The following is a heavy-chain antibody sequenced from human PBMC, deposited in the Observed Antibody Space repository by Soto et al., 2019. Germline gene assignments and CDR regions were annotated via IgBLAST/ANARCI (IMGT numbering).Heavy chain of an antibody. Sequence: QITLKESGPTLVKPTQTLTLTCTFSGCSLSTSGVGVGWIRQPPGKALEWLALIYWDDDKRYSTSLKSRLTSTKDTSKNQVVLKMTHMDPVDTATYYWAHFWYSSFYPSLTYDACDIWGQGTMVTVSS. V-gene: IGHV2-5*02. D-gene: IGHD6-13*01. CDR3: AHFWYSSFYPSLTYDACDI. J-gene: IGHJ3*02. CDR2: IYWDDDK. CDR1: GCSLSTSGVG.